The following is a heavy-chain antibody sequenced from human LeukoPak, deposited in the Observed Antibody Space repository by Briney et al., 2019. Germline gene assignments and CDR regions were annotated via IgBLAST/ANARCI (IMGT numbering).Heavy chain of an antibody. Sequence: QPGGSLRLSCAASGFPLRNDWMTWIRQAPGKGLEWVAHNKEDGTVKDYADSVKGRFIISRDNTKNSLFLQLNSLRVEDTAVYYCVRDRGWFHFDLWGQGTLVTVSS. D-gene: IGHD3-10*01. CDR1: GFPLRNDW. V-gene: IGHV3-7*01. CDR2: NKEDGTVK. CDR3: VRDRGWFHFDL. J-gene: IGHJ4*02.